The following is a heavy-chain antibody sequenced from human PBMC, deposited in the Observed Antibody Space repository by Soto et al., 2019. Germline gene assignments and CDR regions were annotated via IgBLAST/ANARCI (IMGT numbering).Heavy chain of an antibody. CDR1: GGSFSGYY. V-gene: IGHV4-34*01. CDR3: ARGRAGYDILTNLWSFDY. D-gene: IGHD3-9*01. CDR2: INHSGST. Sequence: QVQLQQWGAGLLKPSETLSLTCAVYGGSFSGYYWSWIRQPPGKGLEWFGEINHSGSTNYNPSLKRRVTRSVDTSKNQFSLKLSSVTAADTAVYYCARGRAGYDILTNLWSFDYWGQGTLVTVSS. J-gene: IGHJ4*02.